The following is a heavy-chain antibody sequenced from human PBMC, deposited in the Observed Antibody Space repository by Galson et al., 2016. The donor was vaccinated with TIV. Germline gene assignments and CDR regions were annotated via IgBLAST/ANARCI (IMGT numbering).Heavy chain of an antibody. CDR1: GFTFSSYA. D-gene: IGHD2-2*01. V-gene: IGHV3-30*18. CDR2: ISYDGNNI. Sequence: SLRLSCAASGFTFSSYAMHWVRQAPGKGLEWVAVISYDGNNIFYADSVKGRFTISRDNSKNTLYLEISSLRNEDTAAYYCAKEDLVVVLGDHNRGNYLDYWGKGTLVIVSS. CDR3: AKEDLVVVLGDHNRGNYLDY. J-gene: IGHJ4*02.